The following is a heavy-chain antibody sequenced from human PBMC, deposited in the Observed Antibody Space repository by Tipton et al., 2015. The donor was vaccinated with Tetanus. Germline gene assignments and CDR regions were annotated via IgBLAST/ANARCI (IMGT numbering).Heavy chain of an antibody. V-gene: IGHV4-39*01. CDR1: GGSISSSSYY. CDR3: ATDYDFWSGYRNY. CDR2: IYYSGST. Sequence: TLSLTCTVSGGSISSSSYYWGWIRQPPGKGLEWIGSIYYSGSTYYNPSLKSRVTISVDTSKNQFSLKLSSVTAADTAAYYCATDYDFWSGYRNYWGQGTLVPVSS. J-gene: IGHJ4*02. D-gene: IGHD3-3*01.